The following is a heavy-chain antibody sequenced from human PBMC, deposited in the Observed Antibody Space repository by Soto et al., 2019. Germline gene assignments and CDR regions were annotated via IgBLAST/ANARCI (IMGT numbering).Heavy chain of an antibody. J-gene: IGHJ3*01. D-gene: IGHD2-15*01. CDR3: AKEFFSVVAATGDAFDL. Sequence: GGSLRLSCAASGFTFSNYGLHWVRQAPGKGLEWVAVISYDGSNKYYVDSVKGRFTISRDNSKNTLYLQMNSLRAEDTAVYYCAKEFFSVVAATGDAFDLWGHGTMVTVSS. CDR2: ISYDGSNK. V-gene: IGHV3-30*18. CDR1: GFTFSNYG.